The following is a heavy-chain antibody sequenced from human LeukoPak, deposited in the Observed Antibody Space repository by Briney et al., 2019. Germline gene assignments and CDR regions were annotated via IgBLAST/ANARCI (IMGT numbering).Heavy chain of an antibody. D-gene: IGHD3-22*01. Sequence: KPSETLSLTCTVSGLSITSGYYWGWIRQPPGKGLEWIGSIFHSGSTYYNPSLKSRVTISVDTSKNQFSLKLSSVTAADTAVYYCARANYYDNSGYSRGAFDIWGQGTMVTVSS. J-gene: IGHJ3*02. CDR2: IFHSGST. CDR1: GLSITSGYY. V-gene: IGHV4-38-2*02. CDR3: ARANYYDNSGYSRGAFDI.